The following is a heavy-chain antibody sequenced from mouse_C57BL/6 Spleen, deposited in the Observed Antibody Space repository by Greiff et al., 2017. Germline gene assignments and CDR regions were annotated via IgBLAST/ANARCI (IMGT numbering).Heavy chain of an antibody. D-gene: IGHD1-1*01. Sequence: QVQLQQPGAELVKPGASVKMSCKASGYTFTSYWLTWVKQRPGQGLAGIGDIYPGSGSTNYNEKLKSKATLTVDTSSSTAYMQLSSLTSEDSAVYYCARGTFTTVVAHWCFYIWGTGTTVSVAS. CDR2: IYPGSGST. J-gene: IGHJ1*03. V-gene: IGHV1-55*01. CDR3: ARGTFTTVVAHWCFYI. CDR1: GYTFTSYW.